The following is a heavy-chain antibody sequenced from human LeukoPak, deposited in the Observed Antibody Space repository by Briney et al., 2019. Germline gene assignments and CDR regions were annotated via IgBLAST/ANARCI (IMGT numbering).Heavy chain of an antibody. V-gene: IGHV4-59*01. Sequence: SEPLSLTCTVSGGAIGSYYWSWIRQPPGKGLEWIGYINYSGTTNYNPSLKGRVTISVDTSKNQFSLKLSSVTAADTAVYYCARGTLMVGPWGQGTQVTVSS. D-gene: IGHD2-8*01. J-gene: IGHJ5*02. CDR2: INYSGTT. CDR1: GGAIGSYY. CDR3: ARGTLMVGP.